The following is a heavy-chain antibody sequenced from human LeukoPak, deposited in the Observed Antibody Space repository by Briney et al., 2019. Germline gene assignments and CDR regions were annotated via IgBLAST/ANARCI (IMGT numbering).Heavy chain of an antibody. J-gene: IGHJ4*02. Sequence: PGGSLRLSCAASGFTFSGYSMNWVRQAPGKGLEWVSSISSSSSYIYYTDSVKGRFTISRDHANNSLYLQMNSLRAEDTAVYYCARARGNSWYSDYWGQGTLVTVSS. CDR1: GFTFSGYS. V-gene: IGHV3-21*01. D-gene: IGHD6-13*01. CDR3: ARARGNSWYSDY. CDR2: ISSSSSYI.